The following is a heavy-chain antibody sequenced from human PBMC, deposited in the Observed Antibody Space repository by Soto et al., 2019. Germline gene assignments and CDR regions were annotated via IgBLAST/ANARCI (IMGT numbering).Heavy chain of an antibody. CDR2: VYYSGTT. CDR3: AKDYLWTGFDP. Sequence: CTVSGGSISSGGYYWSWVRQAPGKGLEWIGYVYYSGTTNYNPSLKSRVTISVDTSKNQFSLKLKSVTAADTAVYYCAKDYLWTGFDPWGQGILVTVSS. J-gene: IGHJ5*02. V-gene: IGHV4-61*08. D-gene: IGHD2-21*01. CDR1: GGSISSGGYY.